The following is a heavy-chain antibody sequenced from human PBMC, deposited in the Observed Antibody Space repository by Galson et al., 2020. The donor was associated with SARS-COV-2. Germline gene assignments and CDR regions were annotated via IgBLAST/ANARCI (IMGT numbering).Heavy chain of an antibody. CDR3: ARMVRDCSGGSCYQIFDY. CDR1: GFSLSNARMG. V-gene: IGHV2-26*01. J-gene: IGHJ4*02. D-gene: IGHD2-15*01. CDR2: IFSNDEK. Sequence: SGPTLVKPTETLTLTCTVSGFSLSNARMGVSWIRQPPGQALEWLAHIFSNDEKSYSTSLKSSLTIPKDTSKSQVVLTMTNMDPVDTATYYCARMVRDCSGGSCYQIFDYWGQGTLVTVSS.